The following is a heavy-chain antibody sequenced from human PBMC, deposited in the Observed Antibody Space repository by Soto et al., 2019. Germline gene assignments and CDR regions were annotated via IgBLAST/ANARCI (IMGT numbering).Heavy chain of an antibody. V-gene: IGHV5-10-1*01. D-gene: IGHD5-18*01. CDR1: GYSFSSFW. CDR2: IDPSDSYA. CDR3: GRVRVDKAEGWFDP. J-gene: IGHJ5*02. Sequence: GESLKISCKVSGYSFSSFWITWVRQMPGKGLEWMGRIDPSDSYANYSPSFQGHVTFSADKSINTAYLQWSSLKASDTAMYYCGRVRVDKAEGWFDPWGQGTLVTVSS.